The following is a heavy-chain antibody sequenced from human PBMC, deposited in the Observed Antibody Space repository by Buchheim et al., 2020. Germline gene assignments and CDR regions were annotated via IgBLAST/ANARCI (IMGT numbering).Heavy chain of an antibody. V-gene: IGHV4-31*03. J-gene: IGHJ4*02. Sequence: QVQLQESGPGLVKPSQTLSLTCTVSGGSISSGGYYWSWIRQHPGKGLEWIGYIYSSGSTYYNPSLKSRVTISVDTSKNQFSLKLSSVTAADTAVYYCARGNPKYDSSGYYPGENYFDYWGQGTL. CDR3: ARGNPKYDSSGYYPGENYFDY. D-gene: IGHD3-22*01. CDR1: GGSISSGGYY. CDR2: IYSSGST.